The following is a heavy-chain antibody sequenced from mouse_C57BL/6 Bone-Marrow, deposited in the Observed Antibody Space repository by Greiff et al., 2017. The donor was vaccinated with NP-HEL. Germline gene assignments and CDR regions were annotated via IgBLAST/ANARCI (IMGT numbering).Heavy chain of an antibody. D-gene: IGHD2-3*01. CDR2: IHPNSGST. CDR1: GYTFTSYW. Sequence: QVQLQQPGAELVKPGASVKLSCKASGYTFTSYWMHWVKQRPGQGLEWIGMIHPNSGSTNYNEKFKSKATLTVDKSSSTASLQLSILTSEYSAVFYCASEGGDDGYYGWYFEVWGTGTTVTVSS. J-gene: IGHJ1*03. CDR3: ASEGGDDGYYGWYFEV. V-gene: IGHV1-64*01.